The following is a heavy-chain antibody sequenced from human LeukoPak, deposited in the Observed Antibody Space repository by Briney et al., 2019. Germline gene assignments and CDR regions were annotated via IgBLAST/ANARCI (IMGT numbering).Heavy chain of an antibody. Sequence: GGSLGLSCAASGFTFSSYGMHWVRQAPGKGLEWVAFIRYDGSNKYYADSVKGRFTISRDNSKNTVFLQMSSLRADDTAVYYCARDGSRSWSDFDYWGQGTLVTVSS. CDR2: IRYDGSNK. CDR1: GFTFSSYG. V-gene: IGHV3-30*02. J-gene: IGHJ4*02. CDR3: ARDGSRSWSDFDY. D-gene: IGHD6-13*01.